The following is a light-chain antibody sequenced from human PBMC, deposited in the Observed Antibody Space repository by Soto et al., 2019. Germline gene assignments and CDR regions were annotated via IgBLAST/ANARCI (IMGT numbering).Light chain of an antibody. Sequence: DIQLTQSPSSLSASVGDRVTITCQASQDISNHLNWYQQKPGKAPKLLIYAASTLQSGVPSRFSGGGSGTEFTLTISSLQPEDFATYYCQQLNSYPLTFGGGTKVDIK. CDR2: AAS. V-gene: IGKV1-9*01. CDR3: QQLNSYPLT. CDR1: QDISNH. J-gene: IGKJ4*01.